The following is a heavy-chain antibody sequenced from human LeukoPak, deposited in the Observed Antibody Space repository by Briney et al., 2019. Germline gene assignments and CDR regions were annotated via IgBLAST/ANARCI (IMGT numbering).Heavy chain of an antibody. CDR1: GGSISSGAYY. V-gene: IGHV4-31*03. J-gene: IGHJ5*02. Sequence: SETLSLTCTVSGGSISSGAYYWSWIRQHPRKGLDYIGHIYYSGSTYYNPSLRGRVTMSVDTSKNQFSLKLSSVTAADTAVYYCAKDLYRSGSLYVAHWGQGTLVTVSS. CDR2: IYYSGST. D-gene: IGHD3-10*01. CDR3: AKDLYRSGSLYVAH.